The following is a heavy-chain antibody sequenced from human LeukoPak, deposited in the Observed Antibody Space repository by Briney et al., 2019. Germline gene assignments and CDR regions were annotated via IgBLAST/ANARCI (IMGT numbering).Heavy chain of an antibody. Sequence: PSETLSLTCTVSGASISNYYWTWVRQPAGKGLEWIGRIYTSGSTNYNPSLKSRVTMSVDTSKNQFSLKLSSVTAADTAVFYCASEGRYSGYLDYWGQGTLVTVSS. CDR2: IYTSGST. D-gene: IGHD5-12*01. CDR3: ASEGRYSGYLDY. CDR1: GASISNYY. V-gene: IGHV4-4*07. J-gene: IGHJ4*02.